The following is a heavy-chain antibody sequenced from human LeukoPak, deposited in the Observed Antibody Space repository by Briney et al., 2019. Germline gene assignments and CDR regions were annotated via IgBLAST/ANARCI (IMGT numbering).Heavy chain of an antibody. J-gene: IGHJ6*02. CDR3: ARRVSRYCSSTSCPPYYYGMDV. V-gene: IGHV4-31*03. CDR2: IYYSGST. D-gene: IGHD2-2*01. Sequence: SQNLSLTCTVSGGSISSGGYYWSWIRQHPGKGLEWIGYIYYSGSTYYNPSLKSRVTISVDTSKNQFSLKLSSVTVADTAVYYCARRVSRYCSSTSCPPYYYGMDVWGQGTTVTVSS. CDR1: GGSISSGGYY.